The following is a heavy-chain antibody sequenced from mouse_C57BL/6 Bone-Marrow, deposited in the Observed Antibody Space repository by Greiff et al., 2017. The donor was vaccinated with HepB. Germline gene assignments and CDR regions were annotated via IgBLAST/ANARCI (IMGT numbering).Heavy chain of an antibody. Sequence: QVQLQQPGAELVKPGASVKLSCKASGYTFTSYWMHWVKQRPGQGLEWIGMIHPNSGSTNYNEKFKSKATLTVDKSSSTAYMQLSSLTSEDSAVYYCASLLRLQAWFAYWGQGTLVTVAA. J-gene: IGHJ3*01. CDR2: IHPNSGST. D-gene: IGHD1-2*01. CDR1: GYTFTSYW. V-gene: IGHV1-64*01. CDR3: ASLLRLQAWFAY.